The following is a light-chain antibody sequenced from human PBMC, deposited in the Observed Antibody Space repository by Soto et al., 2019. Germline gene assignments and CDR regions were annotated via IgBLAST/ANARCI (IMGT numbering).Light chain of an antibody. CDR3: YSYTTSSTYV. Sequence: QSALTQPASVSGSPGQSITISCTGTSSDVGGYNYVSWYQQHPAKVPKLMIYHVSNRPSGVSDRFSGSKSGNTASLTISGLQAEDEGAYYCYSYTTSSTYVFGTGTKLTVL. CDR2: HVS. J-gene: IGLJ1*01. V-gene: IGLV2-14*01. CDR1: SSDVGGYNY.